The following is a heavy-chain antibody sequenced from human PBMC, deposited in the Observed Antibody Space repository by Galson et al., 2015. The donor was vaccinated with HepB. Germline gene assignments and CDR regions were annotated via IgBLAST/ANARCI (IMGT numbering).Heavy chain of an antibody. CDR2: INFEGTNT. D-gene: IGHD6-19*01. Sequence: SLRLSCAASGFIFEAYQMHLVREVPGKGLLWVSHINFEGTNTTYADSVKGRFVISRDNANNILYLQMNSLRVEDTAVYFCVRVVGALAGASPMGCFDSWGQGTLVTVSS. CDR3: VRVVGALAGASPMGCFDS. V-gene: IGHV3-74*03. J-gene: IGHJ5*01. CDR1: GFIFEAYQ.